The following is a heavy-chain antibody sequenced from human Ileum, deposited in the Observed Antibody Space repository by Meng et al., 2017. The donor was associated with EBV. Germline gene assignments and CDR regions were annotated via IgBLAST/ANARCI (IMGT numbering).Heavy chain of an antibody. CDR2: ITSDGSST. CDR3: ATVRDGYPRLFDY. V-gene: IGHV3-74*01. J-gene: IGHJ4*02. CDR1: GFTFSDYW. D-gene: IGHD5-24*01. Sequence: VSRVEAGGGLFQPGGSLRLSCAASGFTFSDYWMHWVRQAPGKGLVWVSHITSDGSSTNYADSVKGRFTISRDNAKNTLYLQMNSLRAEDAAVYYCATVRDGYPRLFDYWGQGTLVTVSS.